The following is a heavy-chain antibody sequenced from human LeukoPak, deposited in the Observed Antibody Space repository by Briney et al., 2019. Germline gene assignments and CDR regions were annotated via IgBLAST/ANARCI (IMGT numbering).Heavy chain of an antibody. CDR1: GFTFSHYG. CDR2: IRHDGANR. Sequence: PGGSLRLSCAASGFTFSHYGMHWVRQAPGKGLEWVTYIRHDGANRYYADSVKGRYTITRDDSKRTLYLEMNSLRLEDTAIYYCTRDLYTSGRFFDLWGRGILVTVSS. CDR3: TRDLYTSGRFFDL. J-gene: IGHJ2*01. D-gene: IGHD6-25*01. V-gene: IGHV3-30*02.